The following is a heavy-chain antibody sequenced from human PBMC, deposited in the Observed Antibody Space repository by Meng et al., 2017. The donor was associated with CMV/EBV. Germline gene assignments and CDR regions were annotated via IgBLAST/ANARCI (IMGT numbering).Heavy chain of an antibody. CDR3: ARGGSNYDLVWFDP. D-gene: IGHD4-11*01. CDR1: GFTFSSYW. Sequence: GGSLRLSCAASGFTFSSYWMSWVRQAPGKGLEWVANIKQDGSEKYNVDSVKGRFTISRDNTKNSLYLQMNSLRAEDTAVYYCARGGSNYDLVWFDPWGQGTLVTVSS. V-gene: IGHV3-7*04. CDR2: IKQDGSEK. J-gene: IGHJ5*02.